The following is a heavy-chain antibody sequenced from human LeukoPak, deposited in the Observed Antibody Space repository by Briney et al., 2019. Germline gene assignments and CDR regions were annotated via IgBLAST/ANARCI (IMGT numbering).Heavy chain of an antibody. V-gene: IGHV4-4*07. Sequence: PSETLSLTCTVSGGSIRTYFWSWIRRPAGKGLEWIGRIYTTGSTNYSPSLKSRVTMSVDTSKNQFSLKLSSVTAADTAVYYCARDLNDDSSGYYETFDIWGQGTMVTVSS. J-gene: IGHJ3*02. D-gene: IGHD3-22*01. CDR3: ARDLNDDSSGYYETFDI. CDR2: IYTTGST. CDR1: GGSIRTYF.